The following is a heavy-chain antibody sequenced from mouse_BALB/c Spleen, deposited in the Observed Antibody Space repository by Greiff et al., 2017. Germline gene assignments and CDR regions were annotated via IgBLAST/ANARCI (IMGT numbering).Heavy chain of an antibody. D-gene: IGHD2-3*01. J-gene: IGHJ2*01. V-gene: IGHV3-2*02. CDR1: GYSITSDYA. Sequence: EVQLVESGPGLVKPSQSLSLTCTVTGYSITSDYAWNWIRQFPGNKLEWMGYISYSGSTSYNPSLKSRISITRDTSKNQFFLQLNSVTTEDTATYYCADGSHFDYWGQGTTLTVSS. CDR3: ADGSHFDY. CDR2: ISYSGST.